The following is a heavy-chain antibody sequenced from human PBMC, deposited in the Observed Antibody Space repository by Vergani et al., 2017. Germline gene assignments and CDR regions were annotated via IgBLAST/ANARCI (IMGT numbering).Heavy chain of an antibody. V-gene: IGHV4-59*02. CDR1: GASVNSYY. D-gene: IGHD6-13*01. CDR2: VSFRGDT. CDR3: AGDTHSWQRADR. J-gene: IGHJ5*02. Sequence: QVKLQESGPGLVKPSETLSLTCTVSGASVNSYYWSWIRQPPGKGLEWMGYVSFRGDTLYDPSVKGRMTISLNTSSNQFSLYLTSVTAADTAVYYCAGDTHSWQRADRWGQGLLGSVSS.